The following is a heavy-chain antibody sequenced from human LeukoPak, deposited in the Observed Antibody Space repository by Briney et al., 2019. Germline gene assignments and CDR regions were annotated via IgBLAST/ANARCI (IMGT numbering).Heavy chain of an antibody. J-gene: IGHJ5*02. CDR2: IYYSGST. V-gene: IGHV4-59*08. Sequence: PSETLSLTCTVSGGSIRSYYWSWIRQPPGKGLEWIGYIYYSGSTYYNPSLKTRVTLSVDTSKNQFSLKLNSVTAADTAVYYCARITYINILFDPWGQGTLVTVSS. CDR3: ARITYINILFDP. D-gene: IGHD1-20*01. CDR1: GGSIRSYY.